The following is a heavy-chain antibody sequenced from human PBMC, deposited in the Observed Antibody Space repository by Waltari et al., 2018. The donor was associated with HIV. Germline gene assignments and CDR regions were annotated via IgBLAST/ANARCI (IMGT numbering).Heavy chain of an antibody. D-gene: IGHD1-26*01. CDR3: AKGTVGATPYFDY. CDR1: GFTFGDYT. J-gene: IGHJ4*02. Sequence: EVQLVESGGVVVQPGGSLRLSCAASGFTFGDYTMHWVRQAPGKGLEWVSLISWDGGSTYYADSVKGRFTISRDNSKNSLYLQMNSLRTEDTALYYCAKGTVGATPYFDYWGQGTLVTVSS. V-gene: IGHV3-43*01. CDR2: ISWDGGST.